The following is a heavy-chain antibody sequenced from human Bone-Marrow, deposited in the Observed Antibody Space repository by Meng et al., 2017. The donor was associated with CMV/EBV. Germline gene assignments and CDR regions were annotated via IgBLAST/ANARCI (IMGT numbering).Heavy chain of an antibody. CDR1: GYTFTSYD. J-gene: IGHJ4*02. V-gene: IGHV1-8*03. CDR3: ARFGYSSSSSYDY. D-gene: IGHD6-6*01. Sequence: GESLKISCKGSGYTFTSYDINWVRQATGQGLEWMGWMNPNSGNTGYAQKFQGRGTITRNTSISTAYMELSSLRSEDTAVYYCARFGYSSSSSYDYWGQGTLVTVSS. CDR2: MNPNSGNT.